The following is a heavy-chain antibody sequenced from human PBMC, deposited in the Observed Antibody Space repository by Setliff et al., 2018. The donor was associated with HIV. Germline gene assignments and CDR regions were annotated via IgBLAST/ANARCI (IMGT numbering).Heavy chain of an antibody. Sequence: SETLSLTCTVSGDPIFIGGNYWSWIRQPPGKGLEWIGEINYSGTTNHNPFLKSRVTISVDTSKKQFSLKLNSVTAADSAIYYCAATYCRGGGRDCPQMYDYWGQGSLVTVSS. D-gene: IGHD2-15*01. J-gene: IGHJ4*02. CDR2: INYSGTT. CDR3: AATYCRGGGRDCPQMYDY. V-gene: IGHV4-39*07. CDR1: GDPIFIGGNY.